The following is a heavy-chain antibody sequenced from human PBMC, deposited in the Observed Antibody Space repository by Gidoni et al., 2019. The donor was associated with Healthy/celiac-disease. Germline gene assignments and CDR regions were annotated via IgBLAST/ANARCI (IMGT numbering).Heavy chain of an antibody. D-gene: IGHD3-10*01. J-gene: IGHJ4*02. Sequence: QVQLQESGPGLVKPSQTLSLTCTVSGGSISSGGYYWSWIRQHPGKGLEWIGYIYYSGSTYYNPSLKSRVTISVDTSKNQFSLKLSSVTAADTAVYYCARDRRGGSGSYYFDYWGQGTLVTVSS. V-gene: IGHV4-31*03. CDR1: GGSISSGGYY. CDR3: ARDRRGGSGSYYFDY. CDR2: IYYSGST.